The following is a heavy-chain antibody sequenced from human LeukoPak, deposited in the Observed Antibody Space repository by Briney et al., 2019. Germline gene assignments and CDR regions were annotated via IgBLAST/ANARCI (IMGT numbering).Heavy chain of an antibody. D-gene: IGHD6-19*01. CDR1: GFTFSSYG. V-gene: IGHV3-30*03. Sequence: GGSLRLSCEASGFTFSSYGMHWVRRAPGKGLEWVAVISFDGSDKYYADSVSGRFTISRDNSKNTLYLQMNSLRAEDTAVYYCVSGWYYFAYWGQGTLVTVSS. J-gene: IGHJ4*02. CDR2: ISFDGSDK. CDR3: VSGWYYFAY.